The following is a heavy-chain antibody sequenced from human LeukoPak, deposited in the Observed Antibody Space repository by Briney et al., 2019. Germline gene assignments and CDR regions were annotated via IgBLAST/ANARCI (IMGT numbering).Heavy chain of an antibody. D-gene: IGHD1-26*01. V-gene: IGHV3-23*01. J-gene: IGHJ4*02. CDR2: ISGSGGST. CDR3: AKERGSQFDY. Sequence: GGSLRLSCAASGFTFDDYGMSWVRQAPGKGLEWVSAISGSGGSTYYADSVKGRFTISRDNSKNTLYLQMNSLRAEDTAVYYCAKERGSQFDYWGQGTLVTVSS. CDR1: GFTFDDYG.